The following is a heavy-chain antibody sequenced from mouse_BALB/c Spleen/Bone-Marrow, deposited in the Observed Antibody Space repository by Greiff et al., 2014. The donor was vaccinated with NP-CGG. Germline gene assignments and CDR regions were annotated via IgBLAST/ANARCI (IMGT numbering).Heavy chain of an antibody. CDR2: VNPYNGGT. J-gene: IGHJ2*01. Sequence: EVQLVESGPELVKPGASVKMSCKASGYTFTDYYMDWVKQSHGESFEWMGRVNPYNGGTSYNQKFKGKATLTVDKSSSTAYMELNSLTSEDSAVYYCARPTYYGNYVDYWGQGTTLTVSS. D-gene: IGHD2-10*01. V-gene: IGHV1-19*01. CDR1: GYTFTDYY. CDR3: ARPTYYGNYVDY.